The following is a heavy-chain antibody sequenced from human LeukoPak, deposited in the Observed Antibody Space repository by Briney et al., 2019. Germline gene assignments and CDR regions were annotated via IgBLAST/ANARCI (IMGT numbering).Heavy chain of an antibody. V-gene: IGHV3-23*01. CDR2: ICGSGGCT. Sequence: PGGSLRLSCEASGFTFNTYAIYWVRQAPGKGLEWVSGICGSGGCTYYADSVKGRFTISRDNSKNTVYLQMNSLTADDTAVYYCAKTTVGYSSGRYPGWPAVCWGQGTLVTVSS. J-gene: IGHJ4*02. CDR3: AKTTVGYSSGRYPGWPAVC. D-gene: IGHD6-19*01. CDR1: GFTFNTYA.